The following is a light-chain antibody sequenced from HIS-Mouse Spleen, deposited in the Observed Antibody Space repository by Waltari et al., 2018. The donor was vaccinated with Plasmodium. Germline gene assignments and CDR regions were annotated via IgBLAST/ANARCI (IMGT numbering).Light chain of an antibody. CDR2: EGS. CDR1: SSDVGSSNL. V-gene: IGLV2-23*03. J-gene: IGLJ3*02. Sequence: QSALTQPASVSGSPGQSIPISCTGTSSDVGSSNLVSWYQQRPGKAPKLMIYEGSKRPSGVSNRFSGSKSGNTASLTISGLQAEDEADYYCCSYAGSSTFVFGGGTKLTVL. CDR3: CSYAGSSTFV.